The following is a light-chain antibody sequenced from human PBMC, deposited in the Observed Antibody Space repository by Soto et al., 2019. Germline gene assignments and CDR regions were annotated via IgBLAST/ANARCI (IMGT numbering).Light chain of an antibody. CDR3: QQYGSSVT. CDR2: GAH. J-gene: IGKJ1*01. CDR1: QSIRSHY. V-gene: IGKV3-20*01. Sequence: EIVLTQSPGTLSLSPGERATLSCRASQSIRSHYLAWYQQKPGQAPRLLISGAHNRAPGIPDRFSGSESGTDFTLRISRLEPEDFAVYYCQQYGSSVTFGRGTKVEIK.